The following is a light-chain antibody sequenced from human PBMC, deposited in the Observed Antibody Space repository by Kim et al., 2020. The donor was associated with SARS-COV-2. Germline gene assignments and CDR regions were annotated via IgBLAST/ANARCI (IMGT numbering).Light chain of an antibody. CDR3: QQYDSYPRT. J-gene: IGKJ1*01. V-gene: IGKV1D-16*01. Sequence: DIQMTQSPSSLSASVGDRVTITCRASQGISSWLAWYQQKPEKAPKCLIYAASSLQSGVPSRFSGSGSGTEFTLTISNLQPEDFATYYYQQYDSYPRTFGPGTKVDIK. CDR1: QGISSW. CDR2: AAS.